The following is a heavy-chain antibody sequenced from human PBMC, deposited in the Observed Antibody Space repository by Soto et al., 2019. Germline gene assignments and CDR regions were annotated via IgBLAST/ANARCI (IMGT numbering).Heavy chain of an antibody. CDR2: LYGVFGY. D-gene: IGHD1-1*01. Sequence: EVQLVESGGGLIQPGESLRLSCAAFGLTVSGTKYVAWFRQAPGRGLEWVSALYGVFGYYYEDSVKGRFTTSRDRSKSTVYLHMNDLRPDDTAVCYCASWHEREHAYAVWGQGTTVIFSS. J-gene: IGHJ3*01. CDR1: GLTVSGTKY. CDR3: ASWHEREHAYAV. V-gene: IGHV3-53*01.